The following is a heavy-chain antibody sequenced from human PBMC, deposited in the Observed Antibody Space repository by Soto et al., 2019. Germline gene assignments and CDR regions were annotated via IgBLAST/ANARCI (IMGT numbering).Heavy chain of an antibody. D-gene: IGHD2-2*01. CDR1: GFSLSTSGVG. Sequence: QITLKESGPTLVKPTQTLTLTCTFSGFSLSTSGVGVGWIRQPPGKALEWLALIYWADDKPYSASLKSRLTSTKDTTKIQVVIKMTNMDPVDTATYFCHKSRGRYNYYGMDVWGQGTTVTVSS. CDR2: IYWADDK. CDR3: HKSRGRYNYYGMDV. V-gene: IGHV2-5*02. J-gene: IGHJ6*02.